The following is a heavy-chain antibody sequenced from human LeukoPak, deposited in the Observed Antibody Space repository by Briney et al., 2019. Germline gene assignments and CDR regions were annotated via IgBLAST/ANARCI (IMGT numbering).Heavy chain of an antibody. V-gene: IGHV5-51*01. D-gene: IGHD3-9*01. J-gene: IGHJ4*02. CDR1: GYSFTSYW. CDR2: IYPGDSDT. Sequence: GESLKISCKGSGYSFTSYWIGWVRQMPGKGLEWMGIIYPGDSDTRYSPSFQGQVTISADKSISTAYLQWSSLKASDTAMYYCARTYYDILTGYYPFFDYWGQGTLVTVSS. CDR3: ARTYYDILTGYYPFFDY.